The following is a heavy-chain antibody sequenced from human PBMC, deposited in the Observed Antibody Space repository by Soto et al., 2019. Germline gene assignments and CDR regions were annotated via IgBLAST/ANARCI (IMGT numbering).Heavy chain of an antibody. CDR3: ARGAWVDVSRHRYMDV. J-gene: IGHJ6*03. CDR1: GDSVSSNSAG. Sequence: SQTLSLTCDISGDSVSSNSAGWNWIRQTPSRGLEWLGRTYYRSKWYNNYAVSVKSRVSVNPDTAKNQFSLQLNSVTPEDTAVYYCARGAWVDVSRHRYMDVWGKGTTVTVSS. V-gene: IGHV6-1*01. CDR2: TYYRSKWYN. D-gene: IGHD2-2*01.